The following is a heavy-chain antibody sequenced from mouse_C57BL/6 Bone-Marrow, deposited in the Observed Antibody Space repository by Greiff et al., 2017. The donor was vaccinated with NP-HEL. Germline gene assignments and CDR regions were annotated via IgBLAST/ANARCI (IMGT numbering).Heavy chain of an antibody. D-gene: IGHD2-4*01. Sequence: EVHLVESGGGLVQPGGSMKLSCVASGFTFSNYWMNWVRQSPEKGLEWVAQIRLKSDNYATHYAESVKGRFTISRDDSKSSVYLQMNNLRAEDTGIYYCTLYYDYDGAWFAYWGQGTLVTVSA. V-gene: IGHV6-3*01. CDR2: IRLKSDNYAT. J-gene: IGHJ3*01. CDR1: GFTFSNYW. CDR3: TLYYDYDGAWFAY.